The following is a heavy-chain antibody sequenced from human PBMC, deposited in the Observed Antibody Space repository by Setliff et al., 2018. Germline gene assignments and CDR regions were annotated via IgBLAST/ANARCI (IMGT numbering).Heavy chain of an antibody. CDR2: ITGNSDRI. CDR1: GFTFHDYA. V-gene: IGHV3-9*01. J-gene: IGHJ4*02. CDR3: AKDTGYYFDY. Sequence: LRLSCAASGFTFHDYAMHWVRQAPGKGLEWVSGITGNSDRIAYADSLKGRFTISRDNSKNTLYLQMNSLRAEDTAVYYCAKDTGYYFDYWGQGTLVTVSS.